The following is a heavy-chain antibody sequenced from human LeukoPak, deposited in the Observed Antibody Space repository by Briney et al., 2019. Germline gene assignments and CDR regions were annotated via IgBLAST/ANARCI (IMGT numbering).Heavy chain of an antibody. J-gene: IGHJ3*02. CDR1: GFTFSSYS. CDR3: ARMTTVTKGAFDI. V-gene: IGHV3-48*02. Sequence: GGSLRLSCAASGFTFSSYSMNWVRQAAGKGMEWVSYISSSSTIYYADSVKGRFTISRDNAKNSLYLQMNSLRDEDTAVYYCARMTTVTKGAFDIWGQGTMVTVSS. CDR2: ISSSSTI. D-gene: IGHD4-17*01.